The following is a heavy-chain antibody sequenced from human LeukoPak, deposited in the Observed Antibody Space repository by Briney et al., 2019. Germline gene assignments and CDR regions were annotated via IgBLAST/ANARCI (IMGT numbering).Heavy chain of an antibody. D-gene: IGHD3-16*01. Sequence: GGSLRLSCVASGFTFSNNAMNWVRQAPGKGLEWVSAIYGRGETTYYADPVKGRFTISRDNSKNTLYLQMNSLRAEDTAVYYCAKTAMIKIIMTTYPRGLNYWGQGTLVTVSS. V-gene: IGHV3-23*01. CDR3: AKTAMIKIIMTTYPRGLNY. CDR2: IYGRGETT. CDR1: GFTFSNNA. J-gene: IGHJ4*02.